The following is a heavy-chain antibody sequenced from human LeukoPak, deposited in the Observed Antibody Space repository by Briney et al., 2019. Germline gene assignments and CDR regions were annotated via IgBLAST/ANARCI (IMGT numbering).Heavy chain of an antibody. J-gene: IGHJ6*02. CDR1: GFTFSSYD. Sequence: GGSLRLSCAASGFTFSSYDMHWVRQATGKGLEWVSAIGTAGDTYYPGSVKGRFTISRENAKNSLYLQMNSLRAGDTAVYYCARAFGGYCSSTSCYDSYGMDVWGQGTTVTVSS. CDR2: IGTAGDT. D-gene: IGHD2-2*01. V-gene: IGHV3-13*01. CDR3: ARAFGGYCSSTSCYDSYGMDV.